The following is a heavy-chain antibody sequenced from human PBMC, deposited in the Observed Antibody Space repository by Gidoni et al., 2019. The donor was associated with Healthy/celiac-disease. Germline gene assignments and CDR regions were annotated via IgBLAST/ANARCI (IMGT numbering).Heavy chain of an antibody. CDR3: ASSHEDDYGDYPRKGTFDY. CDR1: GGSISSSSYY. V-gene: IGHV4-39*01. CDR2: IYYSGST. J-gene: IGHJ4*02. Sequence: QLQLQESGPGLVKPSETLSLTCTVSGGSISSSSYYWGWIRQPPGKGLEWIGSIYYSGSTYYNPSLKSRVTISVDTSKNQFSLKLSSVTAADTAVYYCASSHEDDYGDYPRKGTFDYWGQGTLVTVSS. D-gene: IGHD4-17*01.